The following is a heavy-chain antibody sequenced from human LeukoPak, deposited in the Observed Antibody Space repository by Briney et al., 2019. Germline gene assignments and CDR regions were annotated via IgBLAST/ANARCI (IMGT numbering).Heavy chain of an antibody. CDR3: AKVEGPTTVDY. CDR2: ISNNGGDT. V-gene: IGHV3-23*01. D-gene: IGHD1-26*01. J-gene: IGHJ4*02. CDR1: GFTFSNYA. Sequence: GGSLRLSCAASGFTFSNYAMTWVRQAPGKGLEWVSTISNNGGDTYYADSVKGRFTISRDNSKSTPYLQMNSLRAEDTAVYYCAKVEGPTTVDYWGQGTLVTVSP.